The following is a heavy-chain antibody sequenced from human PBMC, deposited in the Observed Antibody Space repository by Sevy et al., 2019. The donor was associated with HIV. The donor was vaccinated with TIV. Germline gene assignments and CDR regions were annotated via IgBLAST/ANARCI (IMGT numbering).Heavy chain of an antibody. Sequence: GGSLRRSCAASGFTFSNYAMSWVRQAPGKGLEWVSAISGRGGSTYYADSVKGRLTISRYNSKNTLFLQMNSLRAEDTAVYFCAKWSELPSSPFDYWGQGTLVPVSS. V-gene: IGHV3-23*01. J-gene: IGHJ4*02. CDR3: AKWSELPSSPFDY. CDR1: GFTFSNYA. CDR2: ISGRGGST. D-gene: IGHD1-26*01.